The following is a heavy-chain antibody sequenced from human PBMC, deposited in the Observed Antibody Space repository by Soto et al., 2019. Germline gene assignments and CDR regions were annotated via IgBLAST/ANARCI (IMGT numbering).Heavy chain of an antibody. CDR1: GFTFSSYA. Sequence: QVQLVASGGGVVQPGRSLRLSCAASGFTFSSYAMHWVRQAPGKGLEWVAVISYDGSNKYYADSVKGRFTISRDNSKNTLYLQMNSLRAEDTAVYYCARDYGIIAAPDRGVWGQGTLVTVSS. CDR2: ISYDGSNK. CDR3: ARDYGIIAAPDRGV. V-gene: IGHV3-30-3*01. D-gene: IGHD6-6*01. J-gene: IGHJ4*02.